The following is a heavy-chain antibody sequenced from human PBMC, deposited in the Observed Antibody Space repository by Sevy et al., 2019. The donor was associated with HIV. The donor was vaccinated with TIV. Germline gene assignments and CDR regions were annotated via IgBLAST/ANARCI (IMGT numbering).Heavy chain of an antibody. CDR2: IYYSGST. V-gene: IGHV4-39*01. J-gene: IGHJ5*02. CDR1: GGSISSSSYY. Sequence: SETLSLTCTVSGGSISSSSYYWGWIRQPPGKGLEWIGSIYYSGSTYYNPSLKSRVTISVDTSKNQLSQKLSSVTAADTAVYYCARHCVVVTAKSPSNWFDPWGQGTLVTVSS. D-gene: IGHD2-21*02. CDR3: ARHCVVVTAKSPSNWFDP.